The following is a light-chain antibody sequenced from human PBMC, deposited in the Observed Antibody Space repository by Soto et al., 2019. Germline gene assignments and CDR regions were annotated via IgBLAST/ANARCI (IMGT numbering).Light chain of an antibody. CDR1: QTVGSY. CDR2: DAS. CDR3: QQRSNWPST. V-gene: IGKV3-11*01. Sequence: EIVLTQSPVPLSLSPGEIATLSCRASQTVGSYLAWNQQKPGQAPRLLIYDASNTAAGIPARFSSSGSGTDVTLTNNSLEPEDFAVYYCQQRSNWPSTFGGGTKVEIK. J-gene: IGKJ4*01.